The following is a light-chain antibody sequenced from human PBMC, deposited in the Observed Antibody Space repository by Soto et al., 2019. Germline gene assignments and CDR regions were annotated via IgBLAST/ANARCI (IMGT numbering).Light chain of an antibody. CDR2: GAS. CDR1: QSVGSA. CDR3: QQYKSWPPLS. V-gene: IGKV3-15*01. J-gene: IGKJ4*01. Sequence: EIVMTQSPATLSVSPGETATFSCRASQSVGSALAWYQHKPGQAPRLLIVGASIRATGVPGRFSGGGSGTECTLTISGLQSEDFAVYYCQQYKSWPPLSFGGGTTVEIK.